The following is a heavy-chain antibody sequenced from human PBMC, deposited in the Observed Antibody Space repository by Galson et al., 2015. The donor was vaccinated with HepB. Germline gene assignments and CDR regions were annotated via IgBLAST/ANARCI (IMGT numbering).Heavy chain of an antibody. CDR3: ARYSSGWYFDY. Sequence: ETLSLTCTVSGGSISSYYWSWIRQPPGKGLEWIGYIYYSGSTNYNPSLKSRVTISVDTSKNQFSLKLSSVTAADTAVYYCARYSSGWYFDYWGQGTLVTVSS. V-gene: IGHV4-59*01. CDR2: IYYSGST. CDR1: GGSISSYY. D-gene: IGHD6-19*01. J-gene: IGHJ4*02.